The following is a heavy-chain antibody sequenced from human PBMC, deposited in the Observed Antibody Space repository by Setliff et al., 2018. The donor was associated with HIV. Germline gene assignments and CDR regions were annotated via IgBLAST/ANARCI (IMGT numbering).Heavy chain of an antibody. Sequence: ASVKVSCKASGFTFISSAMQWVRLAPGLGLEWMGWINPHSGNTDFAQRFQGRVTMTRDTSISTVYMDLNRLTSDDTAVYYCALANIVSTARWNHWGRGTLVTVSS. V-gene: IGHV1-2*02. J-gene: IGHJ5*02. D-gene: IGHD2-15*01. CDR3: ALANIVSTARWNH. CDR1: GFTFISSA. CDR2: INPHSGNT.